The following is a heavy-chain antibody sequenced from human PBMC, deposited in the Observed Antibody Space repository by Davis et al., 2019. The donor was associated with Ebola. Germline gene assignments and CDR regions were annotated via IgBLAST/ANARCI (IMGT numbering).Heavy chain of an antibody. J-gene: IGHJ6*02. CDR3: AREQNSSGWYRMDV. CDR2: FDPEDGET. Sequence: AASVKVSCKVSGYTLTELSMHWVRQAPGKGLEWMGGFDPEDGETIYAQKFQGRVTMTEDTSTDTAYMELSRLRSDDTAVYYCAREQNSSGWYRMDVWGQGTTVTVSS. D-gene: IGHD6-19*01. CDR1: GYTLTELS. V-gene: IGHV1-24*01.